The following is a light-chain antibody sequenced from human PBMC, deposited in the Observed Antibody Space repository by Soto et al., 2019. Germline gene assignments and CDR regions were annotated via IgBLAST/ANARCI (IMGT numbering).Light chain of an antibody. Sequence: DIQLTQSPSFLSASIGDRVTITCRASQGISNYLAWYQQKPGKAPKLLIYAASTLQRGASSRFSGSGSGTEFTLTISSLQPEDFATYYCLQDYNYPLTFCGGIKVDIK. V-gene: IGKV1-9*01. J-gene: IGKJ4*01. CDR1: QGISNY. CDR2: AAS. CDR3: LQDYNYPLT.